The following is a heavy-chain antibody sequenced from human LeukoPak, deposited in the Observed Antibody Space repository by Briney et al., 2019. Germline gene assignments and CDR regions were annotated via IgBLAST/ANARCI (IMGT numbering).Heavy chain of an antibody. J-gene: IGHJ6*03. CDR1: GFTFSSYG. V-gene: IGHV4-59*01. CDR2: IYYSGST. D-gene: IGHD2-15*01. Sequence: AGGSLRLSCAASGFTFSSYGMHWVRQPPGKGLEWIGYIYYSGSTNYNPSLKSRVTISVDTSKNQFSLKLSSVTAADTAVYYCARSVEGYCSGTSCYYYYYYMDVWGKGTTVTVSS. CDR3: ARSVEGYCSGTSCYYYYYYMDV.